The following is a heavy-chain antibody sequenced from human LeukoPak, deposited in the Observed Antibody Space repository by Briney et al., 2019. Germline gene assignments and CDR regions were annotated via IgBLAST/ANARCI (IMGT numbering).Heavy chain of an antibody. Sequence: ASVKVSCKSSGHTFNNHFIHWVRQAPGQGLEWMGMINPRDGITRTLQKFQGRVTMTRDTSTSTLYMGLSSLRSEDTATYFCARGADQEFDFWGQGTLVTVSS. V-gene: IGHV1-46*02. CDR2: INPRDGIT. CDR3: ARGADQEFDF. CDR1: GHTFNNHF. J-gene: IGHJ4*02.